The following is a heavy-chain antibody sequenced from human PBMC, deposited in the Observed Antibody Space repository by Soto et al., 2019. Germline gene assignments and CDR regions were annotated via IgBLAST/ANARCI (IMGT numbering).Heavy chain of an antibody. CDR3: AREGGPYSGYDY. V-gene: IGHV1-2*04. CDR1: GFTFTGYY. Sequence: ASVKVSCKASGFTFTGYYMHWVRQAPGQWLEWMGWINPNSGGTNYAQKFQGWVTMTRDTSISTAYMELSRLRSDDTAVYYCAREGGPYSGYDYWGQGTLVTVSS. J-gene: IGHJ4*02. D-gene: IGHD5-12*01. CDR2: INPNSGGT.